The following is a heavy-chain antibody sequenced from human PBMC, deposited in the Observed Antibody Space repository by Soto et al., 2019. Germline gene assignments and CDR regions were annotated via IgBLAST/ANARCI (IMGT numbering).Heavy chain of an antibody. CDR1: GGSISSYY. CDR2: IYYSGST. Sequence: ETLSRTCAVSGGSISSYYWSWIRQPPGKGLEWIGYIYYSGSTNYNPSLKSRVTISLDTSKNQFSLKLRSVTAADTAVYYCAREAVTMVRGVRYYYGMDVWGQGTTVNVSS. J-gene: IGHJ6*02. CDR3: AREAVTMVRGVRYYYGMDV. D-gene: IGHD3-10*01. V-gene: IGHV4-59*01.